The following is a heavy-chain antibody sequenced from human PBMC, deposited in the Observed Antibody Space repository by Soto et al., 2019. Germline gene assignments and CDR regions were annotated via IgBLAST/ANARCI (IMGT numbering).Heavy chain of an antibody. CDR3: ARKQRFRPDHVDT. Sequence: PGKGLEWIAHMFYSGITYFNPSLQSRVTISVDTSKNQFSLSLNSVTAADTAVYCCARKQRFRPDHVDTCGQGSLVTDSS. V-gene: IGHV4-31*02. D-gene: IGHD6-25*01. J-gene: IGHJ5*02. CDR2: MFYSGIT.